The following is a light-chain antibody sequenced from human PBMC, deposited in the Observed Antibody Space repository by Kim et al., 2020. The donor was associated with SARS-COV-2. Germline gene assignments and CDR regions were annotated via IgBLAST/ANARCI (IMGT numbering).Light chain of an antibody. J-gene: IGLJ1*01. CDR2: GKN. CDR3: NSRDSSGNHLYV. CDR1: SLRSDY. V-gene: IGLV3-19*01. Sequence: GQTGRITCQGDSLRSDYSSWYQQKPGQAPVLVIYGKNNRPSGIPDRFSGSSSGNTASLTITGAQAEDEADYYCNSRDSSGNHLYVFGTGTKVTVL.